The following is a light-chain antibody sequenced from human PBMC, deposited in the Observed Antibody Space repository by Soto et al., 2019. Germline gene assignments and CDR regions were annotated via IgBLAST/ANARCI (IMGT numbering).Light chain of an antibody. Sequence: EIVFTQSPSTLSLSPGERATLSCGASQSVTSSHLAWYQQKPGLAPRLLIYDASSRATGIPDRFSGSGSGTDFTLTISRLEPEDFAVYYCQQYGSSPLTFGQGTRLEIK. J-gene: IGKJ5*01. CDR1: QSVTSSH. V-gene: IGKV3D-20*01. CDR3: QQYGSSPLT. CDR2: DAS.